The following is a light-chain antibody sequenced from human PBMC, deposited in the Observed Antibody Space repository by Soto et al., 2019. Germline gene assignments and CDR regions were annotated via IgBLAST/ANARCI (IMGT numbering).Light chain of an antibody. CDR3: QQYYNTLPYT. V-gene: IGKV4-1*01. J-gene: IGKJ2*01. CDR2: WAS. CDR1: QSLLYSSNNKNY. Sequence: DIVMTQSPDSLAVSLGERATINCKYSQSLLYSSNNKNYLAWYQQKPGQPPKLLIYWASTRESGVPDRISGSGSGTDFTLTISSLQAEDVAVYYCQQYYNTLPYTFGQGTKLEIK.